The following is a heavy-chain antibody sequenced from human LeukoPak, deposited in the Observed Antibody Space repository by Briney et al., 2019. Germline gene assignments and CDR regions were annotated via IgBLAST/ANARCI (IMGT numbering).Heavy chain of an antibody. Sequence: SETLSLTCAVSGSSVSSAYRWGWIRQPPGRGLEWIGSIHHSGGASYNPSLKSRVTISVDTSKNQFSLKLNSVTAADTAVYYCARQRHDVFFSDYWGQGTLVTVSS. V-gene: IGHV4-38-2*01. CDR3: ARQRHDVFFSDY. J-gene: IGHJ4*02. D-gene: IGHD1-1*01. CDR2: IHHSGGA. CDR1: GSSVSSAYR.